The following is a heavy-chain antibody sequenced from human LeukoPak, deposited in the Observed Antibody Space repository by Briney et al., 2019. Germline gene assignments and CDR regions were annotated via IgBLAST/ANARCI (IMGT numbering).Heavy chain of an antibody. CDR3: ARGGYSYGSYFDY. V-gene: IGHV4-34*01. CDR1: GGSFSGYY. CDR2: INHSGST. D-gene: IGHD5-18*01. Sequence: SSETLSLTCAVYGGSFSGYYWSWIRQPAGKGLEWIGEINHSGSTNYNPSLKSRVTISVDTSKNQFSLKLSSVTAADTAVYYCARGGYSYGSYFDYWGQGTLVTVSS. J-gene: IGHJ4*02.